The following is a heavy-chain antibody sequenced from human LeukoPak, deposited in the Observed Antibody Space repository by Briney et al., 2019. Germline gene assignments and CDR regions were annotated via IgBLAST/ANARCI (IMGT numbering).Heavy chain of an antibody. J-gene: IGHJ6*02. Sequence: GASVKVSCKASGYTFTSYGISWVRQAPGQGLEWMGIINPSGGSTSYAQKFQGRVTMTRDTSTSTVYMELSSLRSEDTAVYYCARDPRNYDILTGPDNYYYGMDVWGQGTTVTVSS. D-gene: IGHD3-9*01. CDR3: ARDPRNYDILTGPDNYYYGMDV. CDR1: GYTFTSYG. V-gene: IGHV1-46*01. CDR2: INPSGGST.